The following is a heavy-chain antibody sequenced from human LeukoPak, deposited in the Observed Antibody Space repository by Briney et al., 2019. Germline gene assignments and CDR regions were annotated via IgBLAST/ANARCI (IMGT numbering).Heavy chain of an antibody. CDR1: GGSISSYY. CDR3: ARVPPLYYMDV. Sequence: PSETLSLTCTVSGGSISSYYWSWIRQPPGKGLEWIGYIYYSGSTNYNPSLKSRVTISVDTSKNQFSLKLSSVTAADTAVYYCARVPPLYYMDVWGKGTTVTISS. J-gene: IGHJ6*03. V-gene: IGHV4-59*01. CDR2: IYYSGST.